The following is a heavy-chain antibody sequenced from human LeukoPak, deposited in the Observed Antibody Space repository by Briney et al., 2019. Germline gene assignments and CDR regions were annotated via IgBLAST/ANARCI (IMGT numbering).Heavy chain of an antibody. CDR1: GYTFTGCY. V-gene: IGHV1-2*02. CDR2: INPNSGGP. CDR3: ARDQFYGMDV. J-gene: IGHJ6*02. D-gene: IGHD3-3*01. Sequence: GASVRVSCKASGYTFTGCYIHWVRQAPGQGLEWMGWINPNSGGPNYAQKFQGRVTMTRDTSITTAHMELSRLRPDDTAVYYCARDQFYGMDVWGQGTTVTVSS.